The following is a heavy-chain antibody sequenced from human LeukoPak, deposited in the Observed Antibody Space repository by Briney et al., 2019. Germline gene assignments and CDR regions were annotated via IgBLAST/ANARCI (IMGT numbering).Heavy chain of an antibody. CDR3: ARDRIAAAGNYYNYGMDV. Sequence: ASVKVSCKASGYTFTSYYMHWVRQAPGQGLEWMGIINPSGGSTSYAQKFQGRVTMTRDTSTSTVYMELSSLRSEDTAVYYCARDRIAAAGNYYNYGMDVWGQGTTVTVSS. V-gene: IGHV1-46*01. D-gene: IGHD6-13*01. J-gene: IGHJ6*02. CDR2: INPSGGST. CDR1: GYTFTSYY.